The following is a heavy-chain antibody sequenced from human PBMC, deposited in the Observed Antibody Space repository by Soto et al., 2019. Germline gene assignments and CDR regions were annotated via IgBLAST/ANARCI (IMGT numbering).Heavy chain of an antibody. J-gene: IGHJ5*02. Sequence: SSETLALTGAVSGASMSIGEYAGSCIRQPPGKGLEGIGEINHSGSTNHNPSLKSRVTISVDTSKNQFSLKLSSVTAADTAVYYCARGVIGLLWFGESPTPNWFDPWGQGTLVTVSS. CDR1: GASMSIGEYA. V-gene: IGHV4-30-2*01. CDR2: INHSGST. CDR3: ARGVIGLLWFGESPTPNWFDP. D-gene: IGHD3-10*01.